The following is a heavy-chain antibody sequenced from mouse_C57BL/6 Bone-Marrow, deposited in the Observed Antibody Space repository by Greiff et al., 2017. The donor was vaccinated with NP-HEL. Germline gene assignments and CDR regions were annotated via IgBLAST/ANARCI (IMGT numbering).Heavy chain of an antibody. D-gene: IGHD2-4*01. V-gene: IGHV1-82*01. J-gene: IGHJ3*01. CDR2: IYPGDGDT. CDR3: AYYDYDGAWFAY. CDR1: GYAFSSSW. Sequence: VQLQQSGPELVKPGASVKISCKASGYAFSSSWLNWVKQRPGKGLEWIGRIYPGDGDTNYNGKFKGKATLTADKSSSTAYMQLSSLTSEDSAVDFCAYYDYDGAWFAYWGQGTLVTVSA.